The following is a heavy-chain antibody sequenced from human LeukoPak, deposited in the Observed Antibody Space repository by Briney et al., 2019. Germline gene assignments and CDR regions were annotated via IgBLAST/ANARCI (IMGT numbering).Heavy chain of an antibody. D-gene: IGHD2-21*02. CDR2: IIPILGIA. CDR3: ASVLYCGADCYSGRYFFDY. V-gene: IGHV1-69*04. CDR1: GGSFSSYA. J-gene: IGHJ4*02. Sequence: SVKVSCKASGGSFSSYAFSWLRQAPGQGLEWMGRIIPILGIANYAQKFQGRVTITADKSTSTAYMELSSLRSEDTAVYYCASVLYCGADCYSGRYFFDYWGQGTLVTVSS.